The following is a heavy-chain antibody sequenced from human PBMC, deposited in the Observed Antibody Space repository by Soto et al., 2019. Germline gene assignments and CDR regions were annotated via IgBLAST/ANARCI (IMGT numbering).Heavy chain of an antibody. Sequence: ASVKVSCKVSGYTLTELSMHWVRQAPGKGLEWMGGFDPEDGETIYAQKFQGRVTVTEDTSTDTAYMELSSLRSEDTAVYYCATGHSSGWYLYAFDIWGQGTMVTVSS. CDR2: FDPEDGET. D-gene: IGHD6-19*01. CDR3: ATGHSSGWYLYAFDI. V-gene: IGHV1-24*01. CDR1: GYTLTELS. J-gene: IGHJ3*02.